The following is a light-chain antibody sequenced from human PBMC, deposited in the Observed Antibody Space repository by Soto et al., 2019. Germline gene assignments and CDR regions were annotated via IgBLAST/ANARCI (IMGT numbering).Light chain of an antibody. CDR2: GAS. Sequence: EIVLTQSPGTLSLSPGKRATLSCRASQSVSSNLAWYQQKPGQAPRLLIYGASSRATGIPDRFSGSGSGTDFTLTISRLEPEDFAVYYCQQRSNWPPITFGQGTRLEIK. J-gene: IGKJ5*01. V-gene: IGKV3D-20*02. CDR3: QQRSNWPPIT. CDR1: QSVSSN.